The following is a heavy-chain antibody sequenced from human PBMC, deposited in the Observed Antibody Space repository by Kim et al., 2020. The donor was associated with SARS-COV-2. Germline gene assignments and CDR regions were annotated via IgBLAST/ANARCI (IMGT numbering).Heavy chain of an antibody. Sequence: TYYKSSLQSRVTISEDTSKNQFSLKLSSVTAADTAVYYCARSTGDFDAFDIWGQGTAVTVSS. CDR3: ARSTGDFDAFDI. D-gene: IGHD1-26*01. V-gene: IGHV4-39*01. CDR2: T. J-gene: IGHJ3*02.